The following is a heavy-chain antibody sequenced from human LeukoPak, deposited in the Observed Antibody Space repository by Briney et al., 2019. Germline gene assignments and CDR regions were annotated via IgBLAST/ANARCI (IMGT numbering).Heavy chain of an antibody. D-gene: IGHD3-3*01. V-gene: IGHV4-34*01. J-gene: IGHJ4*02. Sequence: SETLSLTCAVYGGSFSGYYWSWIRQPPGKGLERIGEINHSGSTNYNPSLKSRVTISVDTSKNQFSLKLSSVTAADTAVYYCARYARFWSGYFDYWGQGTLVTVSS. CDR1: GGSFSGYY. CDR3: ARYARFWSGYFDY. CDR2: INHSGST.